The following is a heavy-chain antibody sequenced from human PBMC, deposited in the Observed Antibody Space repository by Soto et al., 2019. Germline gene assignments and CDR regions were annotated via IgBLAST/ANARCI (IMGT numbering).Heavy chain of an antibody. CDR3: ARDVSGTSPFSQHCIPDY. D-gene: IGHD1-26*01. J-gene: IGHJ4*02. CDR2: ISAYNGNT. Sequence: ASVKVSCKASGYTFTSYGISWVRQAPGQGLEWMGWISAYNGNTNYAQKLQGRVTMTTDTSTSTAYMELRSLRSDDTAVYYCARDVSGTSPFSQHCIPDYWGQGTLVTAPQ. CDR1: GYTFTSYG. V-gene: IGHV1-18*01.